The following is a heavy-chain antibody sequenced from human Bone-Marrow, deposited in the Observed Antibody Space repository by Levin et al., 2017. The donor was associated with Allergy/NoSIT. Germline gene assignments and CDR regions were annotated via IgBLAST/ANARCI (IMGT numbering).Heavy chain of an antibody. D-gene: IGHD3-9*01. J-gene: IGHJ2*01. CDR3: ATTGYPYWYFDL. Sequence: GESLKISCKASGYTFTSYGISWVRQAPGQGLEWMGWISAYNGNTNYAQKLQGRVTMTTDTSTSTAYMELRSLRSDDTAVYYCATTGYPYWYFDLWGRGTLVTVSS. V-gene: IGHV1-18*01. CDR2: ISAYNGNT. CDR1: GYTFTSYG.